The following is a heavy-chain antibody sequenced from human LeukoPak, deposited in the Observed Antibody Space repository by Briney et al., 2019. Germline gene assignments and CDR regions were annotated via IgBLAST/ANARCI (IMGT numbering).Heavy chain of an antibody. V-gene: IGHV3-43D*04. J-gene: IGHJ4*02. CDR3: AKDPQSSGGDHYFDY. CDR2: ISWDGGST. Sequence: QRGGSLRLSCAASVFTFDDYAMHWVRQAPGKGLEWVSLISWDGGSTYYADSVKGRFTISRDNSKNSLYLQMNSLRAEDTALYYCAKDPQSSGGDHYFDYWGQGTLVTVSS. D-gene: IGHD2-21*02. CDR1: VFTFDDYA.